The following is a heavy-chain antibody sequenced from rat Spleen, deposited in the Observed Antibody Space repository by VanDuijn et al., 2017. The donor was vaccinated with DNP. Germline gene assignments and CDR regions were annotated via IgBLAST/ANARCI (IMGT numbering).Heavy chain of an antibody. D-gene: IGHD2-3*01. V-gene: IGHV4-2*01. Sequence: EVQLIESGGDLLQPGRSLKLSCAASGFNFSDYAMAWVRQAPGKGLESIGIINKDSTAIHYTPSLKDIFAISRDNVRNTLYLQLTRLRSEDTAIYYCVRGAGYVLDYWGQGVMVTVSS. CDR2: INKDSTAI. CDR3: VRGAGYVLDY. CDR1: GFNFSDYA. J-gene: IGHJ2*01.